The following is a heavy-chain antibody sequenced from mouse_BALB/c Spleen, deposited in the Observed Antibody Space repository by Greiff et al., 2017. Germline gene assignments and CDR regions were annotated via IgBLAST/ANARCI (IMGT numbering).Heavy chain of an antibody. CDR1: GFTFTDYY. CDR3: ARGSTVVAWYFDV. V-gene: IGHV7-3*02. J-gene: IGHJ1*01. CDR2: IRNKANGYTT. Sequence: EVKLMESGGGLVQPGGSLRLSCATSGFTFTDYYMSWVRQPPGKALEWLGFIRNKANGYTTEYSASVKGRFTISRDNSQSILYLQMNTLRAEDSATYYCARGSTVVAWYFDVWGAGTTVTVSS. D-gene: IGHD1-1*01.